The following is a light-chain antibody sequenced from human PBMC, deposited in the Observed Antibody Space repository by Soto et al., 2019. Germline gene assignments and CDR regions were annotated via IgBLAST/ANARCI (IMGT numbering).Light chain of an antibody. V-gene: IGKV3-20*01. Sequence: ESMLTQSPGTLSLSPGERATLSCRASQSVSTRYLAWYQQKPGQAPRLLIYGASIRATGIPDRFSGSGSGTDFTFTISRLGPEDFAVYYCHQFGSSPPAFTFGQGTKLEI. CDR1: QSVSTRY. J-gene: IGKJ2*01. CDR2: GAS. CDR3: HQFGSSPPAFT.